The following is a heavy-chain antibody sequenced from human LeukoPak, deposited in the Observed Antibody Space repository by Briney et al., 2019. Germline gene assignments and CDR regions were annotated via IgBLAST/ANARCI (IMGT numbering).Heavy chain of an antibody. V-gene: IGHV1-24*01. J-gene: IGHJ4*02. Sequence: ASVKVSCKVSGYRLNELSIHWVRQGPGKGLEWMGGFDPEEGKTIYAQKLQGRVSMTEDTSTDTAFMELRSLRSEDTAVYYCATDLLRSYYDSSGPGYWGQGTLVTVSS. CDR1: GYRLNELS. CDR3: ATDLLRSYYDSSGPGY. D-gene: IGHD3-22*01. CDR2: FDPEEGKT.